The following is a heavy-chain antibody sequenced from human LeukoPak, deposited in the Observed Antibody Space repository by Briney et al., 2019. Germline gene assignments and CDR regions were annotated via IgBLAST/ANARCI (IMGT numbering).Heavy chain of an antibody. CDR3: AKYVSAKGPPYALDV. D-gene: IGHD3-10*02. CDR1: EFTFSNCA. CDR2: ISASGGST. V-gene: IGHV3-23*01. Sequence: GGSLRLSCAASEFTFSNCAMQWVRQAPGNGLEWVSGISASGGSTWYADTVKGRFTISRDTSKNTLYLQMNSLRAEDTAVYYCAKYVSAKGPPYALDVWGQGTTVTVSS. J-gene: IGHJ6*02.